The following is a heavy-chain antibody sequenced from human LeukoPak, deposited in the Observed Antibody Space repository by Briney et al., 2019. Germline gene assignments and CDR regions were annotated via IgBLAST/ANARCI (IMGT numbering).Heavy chain of an antibody. CDR2: ISGSGGST. D-gene: IGHD6-6*01. CDR3: ANSVAARQGDSFHFDY. J-gene: IGHJ4*02. V-gene: IGHV3-23*01. CDR1: GSTFSSYA. Sequence: PGGSLRLSCAASGSTFSSYAMSWVRQAPGKGLEWVSAISGSGGSTYYADSVKGRFTISRDNSKNTLYLQMNSLRAEDTAVYYCANSVAARQGDSFHFDYWGQGTLVTVSS.